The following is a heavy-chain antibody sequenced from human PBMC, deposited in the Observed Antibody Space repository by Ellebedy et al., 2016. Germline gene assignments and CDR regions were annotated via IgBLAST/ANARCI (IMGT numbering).Heavy chain of an antibody. CDR1: GFTFSSYA. J-gene: IGHJ3*02. V-gene: IGHV3-30-3*01. CDR2: ISYDGSNK. D-gene: IGHD6-19*01. CDR3: ASPTGAVNGRFDI. Sequence: GGSLRLSXAASGFTFSSYAMHWVRQAPGKGLEWVAVISYDGSNKYYADSVKGRFTISRDNSKNTLYLQMNSLRAEDTAVYYCASPTGAVNGRFDIWGQGTMVTVSS.